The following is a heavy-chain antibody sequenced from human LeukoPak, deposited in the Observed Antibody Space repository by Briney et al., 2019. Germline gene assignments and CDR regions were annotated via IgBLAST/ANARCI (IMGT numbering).Heavy chain of an antibody. CDR1: GFSFERYA. Sequence: PGGSLRLSCTASGFSFERYAMSWVRQAPGKGLEWVSVISGSGYSTYYGDSVKGRFTISRDNSNNTLFLQMKSLRAEDTAVYYCAKSSVFVVEAIPLWGQGTRVTVSS. J-gene: IGHJ4*02. V-gene: IGHV3-23*01. CDR2: ISGSGYST. CDR3: AKSSVFVVEAIPL. D-gene: IGHD2-15*01.